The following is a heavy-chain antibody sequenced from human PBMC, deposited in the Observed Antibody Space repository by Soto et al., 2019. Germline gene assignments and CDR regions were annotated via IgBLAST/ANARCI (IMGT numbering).Heavy chain of an antibody. CDR1: GGTFSSYA. CDR3: ARDSSGYYRVNWFDP. CDR2: IIPIFGTA. V-gene: IGHV1-69*13. D-gene: IGHD3-22*01. Sequence: VKVSCKASGGTFSSYAISWVRQAPGQGLEWMGGIIPIFGTANYAQKFQGRVTITADESTSTAYMELSSLRSEDTAVYYCARDSSGYYRVNWFDPWGQGTLVTVSS. J-gene: IGHJ5*02.